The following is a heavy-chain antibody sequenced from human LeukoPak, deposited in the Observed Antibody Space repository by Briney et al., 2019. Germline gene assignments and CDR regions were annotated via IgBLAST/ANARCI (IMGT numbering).Heavy chain of an antibody. J-gene: IGHJ4*02. D-gene: IGHD2-2*01. CDR3: ARDKGYCSSTSCSFDY. CDR2: ISSSSSTI. CDR1: GFTFSSYS. V-gene: IGHV3-48*01. Sequence: GGSLGLSCAASGFTFSSYSMNWVRQAPGKGLEWVSYISSSSSTIYYADSVKGRFTISRDNAKNSLYLQMNSLRAEDTAVYYCARDKGYCSSTSCSFDYWGQGTLVTVSS.